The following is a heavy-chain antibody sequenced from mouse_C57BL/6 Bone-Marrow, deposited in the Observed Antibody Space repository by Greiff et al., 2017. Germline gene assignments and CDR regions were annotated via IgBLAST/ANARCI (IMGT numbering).Heavy chain of an antibody. CDR3: ARGGELAWFAY. J-gene: IGHJ3*01. V-gene: IGHV1-18*01. CDR2: INPNNGGT. Sequence: EVKLVESGPELVKPGASVKIPCKASGYTFTDYNMDWVKQSHGKSLEWIGDINPNNGGTIYNQKFKGKATLTVDKSSSTAYMELRSLTSEDTAVYYCARGGELAWFAYWGQGTLVTVSA. CDR1: GYTFTDYN.